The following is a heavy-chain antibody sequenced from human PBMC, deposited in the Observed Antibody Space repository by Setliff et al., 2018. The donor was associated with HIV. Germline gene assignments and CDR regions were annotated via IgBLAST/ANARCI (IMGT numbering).Heavy chain of an antibody. CDR3: ARGWSENTVMVQVEYFRH. CDR2: IIPILGIA. J-gene: IGHJ1*01. V-gene: IGHV1-69*10. Sequence: GASVKVSCKASGGTFSSYAISWVRQAPGQGLEWMGGIIPILGIANYAQKFQGRVTVTADESTSTAYMELSSLRSEDTAVYYCARGWSENTVMVQVEYFRHWGQGTLVTVSS. D-gene: IGHD5-18*01. CDR1: GGTFSSYA.